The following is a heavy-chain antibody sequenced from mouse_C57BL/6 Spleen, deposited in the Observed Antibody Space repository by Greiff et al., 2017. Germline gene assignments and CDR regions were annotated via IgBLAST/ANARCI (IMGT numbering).Heavy chain of an antibody. V-gene: IGHV5-4*01. CDR1: GFTFSSYA. D-gene: IGHD1-1*01. CDR2: ISDGGSYT. J-gene: IGHJ2*01. Sequence: EVNVVESGGGLVKPGGSLKLSCAASGFTFSSYAMSWVRQTPEKRLEWVATISDGGSYTYYPDNVKGRFTISRDNAKNNLYLQMSHLKSEDTAMYYCAREDYYGSSPHFDYWGQGTTLTVSS. CDR3: AREDYYGSSPHFDY.